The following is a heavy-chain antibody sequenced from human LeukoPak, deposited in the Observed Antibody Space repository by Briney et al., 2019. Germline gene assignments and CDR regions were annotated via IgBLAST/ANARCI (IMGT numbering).Heavy chain of an antibody. V-gene: IGHV4-59*01. Sequence: SETLSLTCTVSGGSITSYYWSWIRQPPGKGLEWSGYIYYSGSTNYNPSLKSRVTISVDTSKNQFSLKLSAVTAAATAVSYCARARLYYDYVWGSYRIEDYWGQGTLVTVSS. J-gene: IGHJ4*02. CDR1: GGSITSYY. CDR3: ARARLYYDYVWGSYRIEDY. D-gene: IGHD3-16*02. CDR2: IYYSGST.